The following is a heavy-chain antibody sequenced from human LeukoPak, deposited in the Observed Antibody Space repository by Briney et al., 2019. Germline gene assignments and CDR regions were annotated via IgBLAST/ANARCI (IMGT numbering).Heavy chain of an antibody. CDR2: IHGNGETT. V-gene: IGHV3-23*01. J-gene: IGHJ3*01. D-gene: IGHD3-16*01. Sequence: GGSLRLSCAASGFAFSNYAMSWVRQAPGKGLEWVSGIHGNGETTYYGDSVKGRFTISRDNSKSTLYLQMNSLRVEDTAEYFCGRDPNGDYVGAFEFWGQGTKVAVSS. CDR3: GRDPNGDYVGAFEF. CDR1: GFAFSNYA.